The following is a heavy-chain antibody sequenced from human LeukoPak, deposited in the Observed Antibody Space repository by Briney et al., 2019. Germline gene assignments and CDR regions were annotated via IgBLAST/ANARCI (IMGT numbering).Heavy chain of an antibody. D-gene: IGHD1-1*01. V-gene: IGHV1-46*01. J-gene: IGHJ5*02. CDR1: GYTFTSYY. CDR3: ARDLGTTGTIGVVYNWFDP. CDR2: INPSGGST. Sequence: ASVKVSCKASGYTFTSYYMHWVRQAPGQGLEWMGIINPSGGSTSYAQKFQGRVTMTRDMSTSTVYMELSSLRSEDTAVYYCARDLGTTGTIGVVYNWFDPWGQGTLVTVSS.